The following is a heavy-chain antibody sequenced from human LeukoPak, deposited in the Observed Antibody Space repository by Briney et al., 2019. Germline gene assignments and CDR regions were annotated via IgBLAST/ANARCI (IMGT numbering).Heavy chain of an antibody. CDR2: IYYGGST. J-gene: IGHJ6*02. D-gene: IGHD3-10*01. CDR1: GGSISSYY. Sequence: SETLSLTCTVSGGSISSYYWSWIRQPPGKGLEWIGYIYYGGSTNYNPSLKSRVTISVDTSKNQFSLKLSSVTAADTAVYYCARGAMVRAMDVWGQGTTVTVSS. CDR3: ARGAMVRAMDV. V-gene: IGHV4-59*01.